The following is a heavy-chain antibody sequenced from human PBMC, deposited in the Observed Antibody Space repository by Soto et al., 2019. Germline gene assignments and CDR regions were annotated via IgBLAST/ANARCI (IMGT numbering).Heavy chain of an antibody. J-gene: IGHJ4*02. D-gene: IGHD2-21*01. CDR3: AITYCRANSGPSDFEL. Sequence: QVQVVQSGAEVKRPESSVKVSCKPSGGTFNTYTVNWVRLAPGHGLEWMGRFIPILDMANYAQKIQDRATITADRSTFVAYLDMTSLTSAVTVVYYCAITYCRANSGPSDFELWGAGTGVTVFS. V-gene: IGHV1-69*02. CDR2: FIPILDMA. CDR1: GGTFNTYT.